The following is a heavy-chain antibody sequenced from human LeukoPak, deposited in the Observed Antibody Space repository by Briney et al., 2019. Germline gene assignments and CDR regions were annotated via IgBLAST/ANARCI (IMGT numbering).Heavy chain of an antibody. J-gene: IGHJ5*02. CDR3: ARLYGSGSYRDNWFDP. CDR1: GFTFSNYA. CDR2: IWYDGSNK. D-gene: IGHD3-10*01. V-gene: IGHV3-33*08. Sequence: PGGSLRLSCAASGFTFSNYAIHWVRQAPGKGLEWVAVIWYDGSNKYYADSVKGRFTISRDNSKNTLYLQMNSLRAEDTAVYYCARLYGSGSYRDNWFDPWGQGTLVTVSS.